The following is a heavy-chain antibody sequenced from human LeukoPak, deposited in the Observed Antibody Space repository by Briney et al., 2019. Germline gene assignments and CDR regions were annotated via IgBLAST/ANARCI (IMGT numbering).Heavy chain of an antibody. V-gene: IGHV4-39*07. CDR3: ARGPPRYTSY. CDR2: IYYSGST. J-gene: IGHJ4*02. CDR1: SGSISSSTYY. Sequence: SETLSLTCTVASGSISSSTYYWGWIRQPPGKGLEWIGSIYYSGSTYYNPSLKSRVTISVDTSKNQFSLKLSSVTAADTAVYYCARGPPRYTSYWGQGALVIVSS. D-gene: IGHD5-18*01.